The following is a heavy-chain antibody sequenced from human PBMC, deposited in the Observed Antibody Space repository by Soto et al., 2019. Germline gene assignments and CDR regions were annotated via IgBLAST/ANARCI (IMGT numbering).Heavy chain of an antibody. J-gene: IGHJ4*02. D-gene: IGHD2-15*01. CDR2: IYYSGST. CDR3: AAPGGYCSGGSCYSLDY. Sequence: SETLSLTCTVSGGSISSSSYYWGWIRQPPGKGLEWTGSIYYSGSTYYNPSLKRRVTISLDTSKNQFSLTLSSVTAADTAVYYCAAPGGYCSGGSCYSLDYWRQGSLVTVSS. CDR1: GGSISSSSYY. V-gene: IGHV4-39*01.